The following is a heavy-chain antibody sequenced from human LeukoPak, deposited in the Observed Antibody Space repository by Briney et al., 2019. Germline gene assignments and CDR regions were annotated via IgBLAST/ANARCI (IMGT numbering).Heavy chain of an antibody. CDR3: ARVGRWEEYFFDY. J-gene: IGHJ4*02. V-gene: IGHV3-33*01. CDR1: GFTFSSYG. CDR2: IWYDGSNK. Sequence: GGSLRLSCAASGFTFSSYGMHWVRQAPGKGLEWVAVIWYDGSNKYYADSVKGRFTISRDNSKNTLNLQMNSLRAEDTAVYYCARVGRWEEYFFDYWGQGTLVTVSS. D-gene: IGHD4-23*01.